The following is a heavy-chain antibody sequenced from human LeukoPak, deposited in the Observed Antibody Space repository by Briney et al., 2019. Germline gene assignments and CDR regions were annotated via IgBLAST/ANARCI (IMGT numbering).Heavy chain of an antibody. CDR1: GYSFTWYW. V-gene: IGHV5-51*01. CDR2: IYPDDSDT. J-gene: IGHJ3*02. CDR3: ARRWGTYDILTGYYRDQDAFDI. Sequence: GEALQISCQGSGYSFTWYWIAWVRRVPGKGLGWMGIIYPDDSDTTYSPSFQNQVTISADKSIATAYLQWSSLKASDTAMYYCARRWGTYDILTGYYRDQDAFDIWGQGTMVTVSS. D-gene: IGHD3-9*01.